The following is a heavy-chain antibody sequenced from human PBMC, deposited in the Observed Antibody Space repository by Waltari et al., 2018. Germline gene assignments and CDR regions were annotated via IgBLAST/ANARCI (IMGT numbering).Heavy chain of an antibody. CDR2: VHGSGRT. V-gene: IGHV4-4*02. Sequence: QLQLQESGPGLVKPSGTLSLTCAVSGDSVSSTYWWRWVRQSPQKRLEWIGQVHGSGRTNYNPSFASRITVSLDTSNNLFALKVTSATAADTAVYYCARDRGRGLYLDTWGPGTLVTVSP. J-gene: IGHJ5*02. CDR3: ARDRGRGLYLDT. CDR1: GDSVSSTYW. D-gene: IGHD2-15*01.